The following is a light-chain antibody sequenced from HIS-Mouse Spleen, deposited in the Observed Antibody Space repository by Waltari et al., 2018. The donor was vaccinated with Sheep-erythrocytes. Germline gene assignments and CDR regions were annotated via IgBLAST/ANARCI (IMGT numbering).Light chain of an antibody. J-gene: IGLJ2*01. Sequence: QSVLTQPPSVSAAPGQKVTISCSGSSSNIGNNYVSWYQQLPGTAPKLLIYDNSKRPSGIPERFAGSNAGNTATLTISGTQAMDEADYYCQAWDSSHVVFGGGTKLTVL. CDR3: QAWDSSHVV. V-gene: IGLV1-51*01. CDR1: SSNIGNNY. CDR2: DNS.